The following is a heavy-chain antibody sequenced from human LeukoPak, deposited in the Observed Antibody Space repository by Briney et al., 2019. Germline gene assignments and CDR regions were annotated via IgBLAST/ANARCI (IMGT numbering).Heavy chain of an antibody. V-gene: IGHV1-2*02. Sequence: ASVKVSCKASGYTFTGYYMHWVRQAPGQGLEWMGWINPNSGGTNYARKFQGRVTMTRDTSISTAYMELSRLRSDDTAVYYCARDARSLYYYYGMDVWGQGTTVTVSS. J-gene: IGHJ6*02. CDR3: ARDARSLYYYYGMDV. CDR2: INPNSGGT. CDR1: GYTFTGYY.